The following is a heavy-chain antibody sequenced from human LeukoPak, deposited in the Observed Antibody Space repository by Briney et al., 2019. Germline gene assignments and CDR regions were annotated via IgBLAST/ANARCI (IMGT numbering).Heavy chain of an antibody. D-gene: IGHD6-25*01. CDR3: VRATATAAGNFDI. V-gene: IGHV3-23*01. CDR1: GFTFSNYA. J-gene: IGHJ3*02. Sequence: TGGSLRLSCAASGFTFSNYAMSWVRQAPGKGLEWVSTLSGTGGSTYYADSVKGRFTISRDNAKNSLYLQVNSLRAEDTAVYYCVRATATAAGNFDIWGQGTLVTVSS. CDR2: LSGTGGST.